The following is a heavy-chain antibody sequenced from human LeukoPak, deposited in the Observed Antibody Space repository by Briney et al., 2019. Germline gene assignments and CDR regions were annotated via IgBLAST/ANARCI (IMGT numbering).Heavy chain of an antibody. V-gene: IGHV4-34*01. D-gene: IGHD2-21*01. J-gene: IGHJ4*02. CDR2: IYYSGST. Sequence: SETLSLTCAVYGGSFSGYYWSWIRQPPGKGLEWIGTIYYSGSTYYNPSLKSRVTISVDTSKNQFSLKLNSVTAADTAVYYCARHLAGHFGGFYFDYWGQGTLVTVSS. CDR1: GGSFSGYY. CDR3: ARHLAGHFGGFYFDY.